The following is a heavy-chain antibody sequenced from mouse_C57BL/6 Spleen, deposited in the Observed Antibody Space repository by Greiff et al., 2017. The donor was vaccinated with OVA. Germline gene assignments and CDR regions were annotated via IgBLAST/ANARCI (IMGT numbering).Heavy chain of an antibody. CDR3: TTAYYGNFWFAY. D-gene: IGHD2-10*01. CDR1: GFNIKDDY. J-gene: IGHJ3*01. Sequence: VQLQQSGAELVRPGASVKLSCTASGFNIKDDYMHWVKQRPEQGLEWIGWIDPENGDTEYASKFQGKATITADTSSNTDYLQLSSLTSEDTAVYYCTTAYYGNFWFAYWGQGTLVTVSA. V-gene: IGHV14-4*01. CDR2: IDPENGDT.